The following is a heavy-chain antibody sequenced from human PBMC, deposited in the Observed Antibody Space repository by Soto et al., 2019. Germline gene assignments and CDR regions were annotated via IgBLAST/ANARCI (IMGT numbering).Heavy chain of an antibody. CDR1: GGSTSSSTYS. D-gene: IGHD2-2*02. CDR3: ARVLCSITGCYSMSTDY. Sequence: SETLSLTCTVSGGSTSSSTYSWGWIRQPPGKGLEWIGSIYNSGVDYNPSLKSRVSISVDKSKNHFSLSLSSVTAADTAVYYCARVLCSITGCYSMSTDYWGQGTLVTVSS. V-gene: IGHV4-39*07. CDR2: IYNSGV. J-gene: IGHJ4*02.